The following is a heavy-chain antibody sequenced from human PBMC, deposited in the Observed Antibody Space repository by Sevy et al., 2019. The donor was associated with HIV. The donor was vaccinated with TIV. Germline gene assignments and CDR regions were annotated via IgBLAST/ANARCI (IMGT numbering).Heavy chain of an antibody. J-gene: IGHJ4*02. V-gene: IGHV3-30*18. CDR3: AKDGYDSSGYYYGSSGYFDY. Sequence: GGSLRLSCAASGFTFSSYGMHWVRQAPGKGLEWVAVISYDGSNKYYADSVKGRFTISRDNSKNTLYLQMNSLRVEDTAVYYCAKDGYDSSGYYYGSSGYFDYWGQGTLVTVSS. CDR1: GFTFSSYG. CDR2: ISYDGSNK. D-gene: IGHD3-22*01.